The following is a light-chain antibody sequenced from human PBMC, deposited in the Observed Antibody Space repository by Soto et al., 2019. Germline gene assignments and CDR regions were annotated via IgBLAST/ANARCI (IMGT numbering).Light chain of an antibody. Sequence: DVQMTQSPSALSASVGDRVTIGCRASQSINSWLAWYQQKSGKAPKLLIYKASSLESGVPSRFSGSGSGTEFTLIISSLQPDDFATYYYQQYNSYPLTFGGGTKVDIK. CDR1: QSINSW. V-gene: IGKV1-5*03. CDR3: QQYNSYPLT. J-gene: IGKJ4*01. CDR2: KAS.